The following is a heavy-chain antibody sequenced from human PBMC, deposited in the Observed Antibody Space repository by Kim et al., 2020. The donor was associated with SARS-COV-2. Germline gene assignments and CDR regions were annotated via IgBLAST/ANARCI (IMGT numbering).Heavy chain of an antibody. Sequence: SVKVSCKASGGTFSSYAISWVRQAPGQGLEWMGRIIPILGIANYAQKFQGRVTITADKSTSTAYMELSSLRSEDTAVYYCARVGYGSGGLYYYYGMDVWGQGTTVTVSS. D-gene: IGHD3-10*01. V-gene: IGHV1-69*04. J-gene: IGHJ6*02. CDR1: GGTFSSYA. CDR3: ARVGYGSGGLYYYYGMDV. CDR2: IIPILGIA.